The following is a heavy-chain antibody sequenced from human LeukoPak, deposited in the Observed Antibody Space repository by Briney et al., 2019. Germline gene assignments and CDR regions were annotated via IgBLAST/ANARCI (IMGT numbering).Heavy chain of an antibody. J-gene: IGHJ5*02. Sequence: GGSLRLSCAASGFTFSSHSMNWVRQAPGKGLEWVSTISGTGSSTYYADSAKGRFTISRDNSKDTLFLQLNSLTAADTAMYFCAKASVAIPQYCNSWGQGTLVTVSS. CDR2: ISGTGSST. CDR3: AKASVAIPQYCNS. V-gene: IGHV3-23*01. CDR1: GFTFSSHS. D-gene: IGHD2-2*02.